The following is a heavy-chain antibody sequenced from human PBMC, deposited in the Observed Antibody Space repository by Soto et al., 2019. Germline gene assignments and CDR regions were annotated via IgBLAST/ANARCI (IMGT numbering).Heavy chain of an antibody. CDR3: VKGNQLLRYYFEY. V-gene: IGHV3-64D*06. CDR1: GFIFSSCA. Sequence: PGGSLRLSCSASGFIFSSCAMHWVRQAPGMGLEYVSGITSDGDKIYHADSVKGRFTISRDNSKNTLYLRMSSLRVEDTAVYYCVKGNQLLRYYFEYWGQGTLVTVSS. CDR2: ITSDGDKI. D-gene: IGHD3-10*01. J-gene: IGHJ4*02.